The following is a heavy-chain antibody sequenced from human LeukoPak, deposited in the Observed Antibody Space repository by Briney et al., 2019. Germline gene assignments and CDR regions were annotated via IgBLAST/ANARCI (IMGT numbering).Heavy chain of an antibody. CDR1: GYTFTSYD. CDR3: AASTVGFGVVIIRTNWFDP. D-gene: IGHD3-3*01. V-gene: IGHV1-69*13. Sequence: SVKVSCKASGYTFTSYDINWVRQATGQGLEWMGGIIPIFGTANYAQKFQGRVTITADESTSTAYMELSSLRSEDTAVYYCAASTVGFGVVIIRTNWFDPWGQGTLVTVSS. J-gene: IGHJ5*02. CDR2: IIPIFGTA.